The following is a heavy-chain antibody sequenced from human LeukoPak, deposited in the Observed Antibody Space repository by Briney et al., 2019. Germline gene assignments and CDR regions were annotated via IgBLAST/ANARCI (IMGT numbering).Heavy chain of an antibody. CDR2: ISAYNGNT. V-gene: IGHV1-18*01. CDR3: PSKIYCGGDCYYCDY. Sequence: ASVKVSCKASGYTFTSYGISWVRQAPGQGLEWMGWISAYNGNTNYAQKLQGRVTMTTDTSTSTAYMELRSLRSDDTAVYYCPSKIYCGGDCYYCDYWGQGTLVTVSS. CDR1: GYTFTSYG. D-gene: IGHD2-21*01. J-gene: IGHJ4*02.